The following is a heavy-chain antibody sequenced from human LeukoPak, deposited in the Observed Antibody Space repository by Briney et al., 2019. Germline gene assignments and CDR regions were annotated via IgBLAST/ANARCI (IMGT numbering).Heavy chain of an antibody. V-gene: IGHV4-34*01. CDR2: INHSGST. CDR3: ARVTQTDYDFDY. CDR1: GGSFSGYY. Sequence: PSETLSLTCAVYGGSFSGYYWSWIRQPPGKGLEWIGEINHSGSTNYNPSLKSRVTISVDTSKNQFSLKLSSVTAADTAVYYCARVTQTDYDFDYWGQGTLVTVSS. D-gene: IGHD4-17*01. J-gene: IGHJ4*02.